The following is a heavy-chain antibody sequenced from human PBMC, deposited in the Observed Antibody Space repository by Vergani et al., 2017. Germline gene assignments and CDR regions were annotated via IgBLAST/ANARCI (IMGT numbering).Heavy chain of an antibody. CDR1: GGSISSSSYY. V-gene: IGHV4-39*01. J-gene: IGHJ3*02. CDR2: IYYSGST. CDR3: ARLWAIAGAFEI. Sequence: QLQLQESGPGLVKPSETLSLTCTVSGGSISSSSYYWGWIRQPPGKGLEWIGSIYYSGSTYYNPSLKSRVTISVDTSKNQFSLKLSSVTAADTAVYYCARLWAIAGAFEIWGQGTMVTVSS. D-gene: IGHD6-13*01.